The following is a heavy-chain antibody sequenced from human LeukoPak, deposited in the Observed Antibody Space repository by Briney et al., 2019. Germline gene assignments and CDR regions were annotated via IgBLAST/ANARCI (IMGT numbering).Heavy chain of an antibody. Sequence: SETLSLTCSVSGGSISSYYWSWIRQPPGKGLEYIGYIYYSGSTNYNPSLKSRVTISVDPSKDKFSLNLTSVTAADTAVYYCARLKCISTTCPSRYVMDVWGQGTTVTVSS. CDR3: ARLKCISTTCPSRYVMDV. D-gene: IGHD2-2*01. CDR2: IYYSGST. V-gene: IGHV4-59*01. J-gene: IGHJ6*02. CDR1: GGSISSYY.